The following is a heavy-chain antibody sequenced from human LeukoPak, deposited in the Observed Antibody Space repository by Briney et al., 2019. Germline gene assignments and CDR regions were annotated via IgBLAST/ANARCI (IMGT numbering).Heavy chain of an antibody. D-gene: IGHD3-22*01. V-gene: IGHV4-39*02. CDR1: GGSISSSSYY. J-gene: IGHJ4*02. CDR3: ARENALDDETYYYDSSGYLVDY. CDR2: IYYSGST. Sequence: PSETLSLTCTVSGGSISSSSYYWGWIRQPPGKGLEWIGSIYYSGSTYYNPSLKSRVTISVDTSKNQFSLKLSSVTAADTAVYYCARENALDDETYYYDSSGYLVDYWGQGTLVTVSS.